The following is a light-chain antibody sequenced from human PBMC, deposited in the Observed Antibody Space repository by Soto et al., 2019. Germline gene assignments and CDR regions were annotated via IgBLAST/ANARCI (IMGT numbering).Light chain of an antibody. CDR2: GAS. Sequence: EIVLTQSPGTLSLSPGERATLSCRASQSVSTRYLAWYRQKPGQAPRLLIYGASTRATGIPARFSGSGSGTEFTLTISNLQSEDFALYYCQQYNNWWTFGQGTKVDIK. CDR3: QQYNNWWT. V-gene: IGKV3-15*01. CDR1: QSVSTRY. J-gene: IGKJ1*01.